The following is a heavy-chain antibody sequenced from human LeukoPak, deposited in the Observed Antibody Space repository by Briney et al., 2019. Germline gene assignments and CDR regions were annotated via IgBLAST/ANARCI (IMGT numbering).Heavy chain of an antibody. CDR1: GGSVSSTTYF. Sequence: SETLSLTCTVSGGSVSSTTYFWSWIRQPPGKGLEWIASINYSESTYYNPSLKSRVTISVDTSENQFSLKLSSVTAADTAVYYCARYVVYGSGKYYFDYWGQGTLVTVSS. CDR2: INYSEST. CDR3: ARYVVYGSGKYYFDY. V-gene: IGHV4-39*01. J-gene: IGHJ4*02. D-gene: IGHD3-10*01.